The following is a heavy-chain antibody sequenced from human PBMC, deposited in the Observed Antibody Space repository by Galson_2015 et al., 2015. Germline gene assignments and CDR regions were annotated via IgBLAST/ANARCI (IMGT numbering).Heavy chain of an antibody. CDR2: IWYDGSDK. J-gene: IGHJ4*02. CDR3: AKDRGRRAAAGTDY. V-gene: IGHV3-33*06. CDR1: GFTFSNCG. D-gene: IGHD3-16*01. Sequence: SLRLSCAASGFTFSNCGMHWVRQVPGKGLEWVAVIWYDGSDKYYVDSVKGRFTISRDNPKNTLYLQMNSLRVEDTAVYYCAKDRGRRAAAGTDYWGQGTLVTVSS.